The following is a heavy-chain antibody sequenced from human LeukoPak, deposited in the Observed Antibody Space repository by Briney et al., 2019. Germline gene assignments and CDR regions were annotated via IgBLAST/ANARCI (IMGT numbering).Heavy chain of an antibody. D-gene: IGHD3-22*01. CDR2: ISTSSNFI. CDR1: GFTFSSYC. CDR3: ARGHYDSSGQSDY. J-gene: IGHJ4*02. Sequence: GGSLRLSCAASGFTFSSYCMHWVRQAPGKGLEWVSSISTSSNFIYYADSVEGRFTISRDNAKNSLYLQMNSLRAEDTAVYYCARGHYDSSGQSDYWGQGTLVTVSS. V-gene: IGHV3-21*01.